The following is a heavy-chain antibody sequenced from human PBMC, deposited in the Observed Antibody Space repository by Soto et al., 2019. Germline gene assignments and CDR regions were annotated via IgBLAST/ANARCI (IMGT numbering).Heavy chain of an antibody. D-gene: IGHD2-2*01. CDR2: IYYSGST. V-gene: IGHV4-39*01. CDR3: ARPHYCSSTSCYEAFDY. CDR1: GGSISSSSYY. J-gene: IGHJ4*02. Sequence: QLQLQESGPGLVKPSETLSLTCTVSGGSISSSSYYWGWIRQPPGEGLEWIGSIYYSGSTYYNPSLKSRVTISVDTSKNQFSLKLSSVTAADTAVYYCARPHYCSSTSCYEAFDYWGQGTLVTVSS.